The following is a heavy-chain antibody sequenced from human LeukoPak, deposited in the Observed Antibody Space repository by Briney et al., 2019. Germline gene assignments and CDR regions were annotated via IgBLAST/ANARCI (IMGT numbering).Heavy chain of an antibody. Sequence: PGRSLRLSCAASGFTFSSYGMHWVRQAPGKGLEWVAVISYDGSNKYYADSVKGRFTISRDNSKNTLYLQMNSLRAEDTAVYYCAKRDSSSWYKTVAGPGYYYYMDVWGKGTTVTVSS. V-gene: IGHV3-30*18. CDR2: ISYDGSNK. J-gene: IGHJ6*03. D-gene: IGHD6-13*01. CDR3: AKRDSSSWYKTVAGPGYYYYMDV. CDR1: GFTFSSYG.